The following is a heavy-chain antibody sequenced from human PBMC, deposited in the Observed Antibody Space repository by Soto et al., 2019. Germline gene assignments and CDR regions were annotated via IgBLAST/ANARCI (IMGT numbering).Heavy chain of an antibody. CDR3: ARDPFTSDLYFDR. Sequence: GALRLSCAASGFTFSNYWMSWVRQAPGKGLEWVANIKQDGTEKNYVDSVKGRFTISRDKATNSLYLQMKSLRAEDTAGDYCARDPFTSDLYFDRWGRGTLVTVSS. CDR2: IKQDGTEK. D-gene: IGHD3-16*01. CDR1: GFTFSNYW. V-gene: IGHV3-7*03. J-gene: IGHJ2*01.